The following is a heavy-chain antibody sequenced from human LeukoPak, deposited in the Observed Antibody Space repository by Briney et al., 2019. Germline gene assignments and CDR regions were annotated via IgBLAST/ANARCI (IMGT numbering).Heavy chain of an antibody. CDR3: ATLWFGEYPFDY. CDR1: GGTFSSYA. V-gene: IGHV1-69*06. Sequence: SVKVSRKASGGTFSSYAISWVRQAPGQGLEWMGGIIPIFGTANYAQKFQGRVTITADKSTSTAYMELSSLRSEDTAVYYCATLWFGEYPFDYWGQGTLVTVSS. CDR2: IIPIFGTA. D-gene: IGHD3-10*01. J-gene: IGHJ4*02.